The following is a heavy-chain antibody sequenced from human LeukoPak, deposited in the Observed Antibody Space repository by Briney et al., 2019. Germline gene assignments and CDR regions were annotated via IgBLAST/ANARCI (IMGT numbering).Heavy chain of an antibody. CDR1: GYTFTSYG. CDR3: ARDRVVITVPDWFDP. J-gene: IGHJ5*02. Sequence: APVKVSCKASGYTFTSYGISWVRQAPGQGLEWMGWISAYNGNTNYAQKLQGRVTMTTDTSTSTAYMELRSLRSDDTAVYYCARDRVVITVPDWFDPWGQGTLVTVSS. V-gene: IGHV1-18*01. CDR2: ISAYNGNT. D-gene: IGHD3-3*01.